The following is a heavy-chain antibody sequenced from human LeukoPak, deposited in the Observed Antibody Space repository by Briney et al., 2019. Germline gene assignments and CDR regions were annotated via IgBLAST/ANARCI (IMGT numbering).Heavy chain of an antibody. V-gene: IGHV3-48*03. J-gene: IGHJ4*02. Sequence: GGSLRLSCAASGFTLSSYEVNWVRQAPGKGLEWLSYINRSNGTRDTYYADSVKGRFTVSRDNAKDLIYLQMNNLRVEDSALYYCARETADCGGDCYDYWGPGTLVTVSS. D-gene: IGHD2-21*02. CDR2: INRSNGTRDT. CDR1: GFTLSSYE. CDR3: ARETADCGGDCYDY.